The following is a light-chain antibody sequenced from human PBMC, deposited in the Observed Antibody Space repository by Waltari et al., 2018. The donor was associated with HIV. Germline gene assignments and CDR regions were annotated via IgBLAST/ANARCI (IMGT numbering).Light chain of an antibody. CDR3: EQINSIPSPCT. Sequence: DVQFNQSPSFLSASVGDRVTITCRASQGVSNYLAWYQQKPGKAPKLLIYSASTLQSGVPSSFSGRKYATEFTLTISSLQPDDFATCVCEQINSIPSPCTFGPGTKVDI. J-gene: IGKJ3*01. CDR1: QGVSNY. CDR2: SAS. V-gene: IGKV1-9*01.